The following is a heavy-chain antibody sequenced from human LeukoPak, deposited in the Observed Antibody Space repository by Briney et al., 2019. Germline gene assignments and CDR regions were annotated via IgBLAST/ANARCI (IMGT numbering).Heavy chain of an antibody. D-gene: IGHD3-3*01. CDR2: IYTSGST. V-gene: IGHV4-4*07. Sequence: SETLSLTCTVSGGSISSYYWSWIRQPAGKGLEWIGRIYTSGSTNYNPSLKSRVTMSVDTSKNQFSLKLSSVTAADTAVYYCAREVEDFWSGYYIGMVDYWGQGTLATVSS. CDR1: GGSISSYY. J-gene: IGHJ4*02. CDR3: AREVEDFWSGYYIGMVDY.